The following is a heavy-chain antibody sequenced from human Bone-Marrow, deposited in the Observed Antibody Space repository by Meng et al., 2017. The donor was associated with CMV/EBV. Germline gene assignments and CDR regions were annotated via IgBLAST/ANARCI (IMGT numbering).Heavy chain of an antibody. J-gene: IGHJ6*01. CDR3: ARRNPYYYYGLDV. D-gene: IGHD1-14*01. CDR2: IDYSAYT. V-gene: IGHV4-59*01. Sequence: SETLSLTCTVSGGSISSYYWSWIRQSPGRGLEWIGYIDYSAYTNYNPSLESRVTISVDTAKNQFSLKLSSVTAADTAVYYCARRNPYYYYGLDVWGQGTTATVSS. CDR1: GGSISSYY.